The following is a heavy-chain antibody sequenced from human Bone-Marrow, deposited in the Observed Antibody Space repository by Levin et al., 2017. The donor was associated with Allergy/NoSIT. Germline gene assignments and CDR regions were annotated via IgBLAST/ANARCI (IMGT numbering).Heavy chain of an antibody. CDR2: ISWNSGSI. V-gene: IGHV3-9*01. D-gene: IGHD6-19*01. CDR1: GFTFDDYA. CDR3: AKAAVAGHFDY. Sequence: SLKISCAASGFTFDDYAMHWVRQAPGKGLEWVSGISWNSGSIGYADSVKGRFTISRDNAKNSLYLQMNSLRAEDTALYYCAKAAVAGHFDYWGQGTLVTVSS. J-gene: IGHJ4*02.